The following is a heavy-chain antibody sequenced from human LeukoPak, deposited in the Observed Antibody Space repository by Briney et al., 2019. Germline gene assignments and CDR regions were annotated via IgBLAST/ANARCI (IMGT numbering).Heavy chain of an antibody. D-gene: IGHD1-26*01. CDR3: ARTEWELPLWAHVPRATLGEIDY. Sequence: SGGSLRLSCAASGFTFSSYAMRWVRQAPGKGLEWVAVISYDGSNKYYADSVKGRFTISRDNSKNTLYLQMNSLRAEDTAVYYCARTEWELPLWAHVPRATLGEIDYWGQGTLVTVSS. J-gene: IGHJ4*02. CDR1: GFTFSSYA. V-gene: IGHV3-30*04. CDR2: ISYDGSNK.